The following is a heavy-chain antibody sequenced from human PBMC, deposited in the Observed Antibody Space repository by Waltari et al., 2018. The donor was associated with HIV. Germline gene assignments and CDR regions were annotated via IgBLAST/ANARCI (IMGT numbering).Heavy chain of an antibody. CDR3: ARGKGQWEDAFDI. D-gene: IGHD1-26*01. CDR1: GGSFSGSY. J-gene: IGHJ3*02. Sequence: QVQLQQWGAGLLKPSETLSLTCAVYGGSFSGSYWSWIRQPPGKGLEWIGEINHSGSTNYNPSRKSRLTTSVDASKNKFSLKLSSVTAAGTAVYYCARGKGQWEDAFDIWGRGTMVTVSS. CDR2: INHSGST. V-gene: IGHV4-34*01.